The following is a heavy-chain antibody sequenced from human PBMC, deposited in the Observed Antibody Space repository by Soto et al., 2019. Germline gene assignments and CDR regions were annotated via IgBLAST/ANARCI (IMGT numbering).Heavy chain of an antibody. Sequence: VQLVQSGAEVKNPGSSVKVSCKASGGTFSSYAISWVRQAPGQGLEWMGGIIPIFGTANYAQKFQGRVTITADKSTSTAYMELSSLRSEDTAVYYCARLYSSRPVELDYWGQGTLVPGSS. J-gene: IGHJ4*02. CDR2: IIPIFGTA. CDR1: GGTFSSYA. D-gene: IGHD2-8*01. CDR3: ARLYSSRPVELDY. V-gene: IGHV1-69*06.